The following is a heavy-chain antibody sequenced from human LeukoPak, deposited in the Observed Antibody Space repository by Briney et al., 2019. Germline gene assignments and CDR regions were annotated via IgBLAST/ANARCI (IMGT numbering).Heavy chain of an antibody. CDR2: IYSDGST. D-gene: IGHD6-13*01. Sequence: GGSLRLSCAASGFTVSSNYMSWVRQAPGKGLEWVSIIYSDGSTYYADSVKGRFTISRDNSKNTLYLQMNSLRAEDTAVYYCARGGVRIAAAVTEGWGQGTLVTVSS. CDR3: ARGGVRIAAAVTEG. J-gene: IGHJ4*02. V-gene: IGHV3-66*01. CDR1: GFTVSSNY.